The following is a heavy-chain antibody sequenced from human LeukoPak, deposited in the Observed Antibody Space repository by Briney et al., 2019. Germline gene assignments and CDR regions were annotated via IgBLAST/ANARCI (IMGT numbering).Heavy chain of an antibody. CDR3: ARLPYYDILTGISYYYYGMDV. D-gene: IGHD3-9*01. Sequence: SETLSLTCTVSGGSISSGSYYWSWIRQPPGKGLEWIGYIYYSGSTNYNPSLKSRVTISVDTSKNQFSLKLSSVTAADTAVYYCARLPYYDILTGISYYYYGMDVWGQGTTVTVSS. CDR2: IYYSGST. V-gene: IGHV4-61*01. CDR1: GGSISSGSYY. J-gene: IGHJ6*02.